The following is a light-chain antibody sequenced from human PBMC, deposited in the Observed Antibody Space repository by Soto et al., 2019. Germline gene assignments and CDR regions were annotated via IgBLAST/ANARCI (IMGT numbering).Light chain of an antibody. CDR1: QSISSSY. CDR3: QQRHMWPIT. V-gene: IGKV3D-20*02. CDR2: GVS. Sequence: EIVLTQSPGTLSLSPGERATLSCRASQSISSSYLAWYQQRPGQAPRLLIYGVSSRATGIPDRFSGSGSGTEFTLTISRLEPEDFAVYYCQQRHMWPITFGQGTRLEIK. J-gene: IGKJ5*01.